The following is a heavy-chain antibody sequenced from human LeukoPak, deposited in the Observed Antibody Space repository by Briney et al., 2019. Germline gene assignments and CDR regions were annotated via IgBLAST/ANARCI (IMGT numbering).Heavy chain of an antibody. D-gene: IGHD3-22*01. CDR2: ISSSSSYI. Sequence: GGSLRLSCAASGFTFSSYSMNWVRQAPGKGLEWVSSISSSSSYIYYADSVKGRFTISRDNAKNSLYLQMNSLRAEDTAVYYCARDHNYYDSSGYWFDPWGQGTLVTVSS. CDR1: GFTFSSYS. CDR3: ARDHNYYDSSGYWFDP. V-gene: IGHV3-21*01. J-gene: IGHJ5*02.